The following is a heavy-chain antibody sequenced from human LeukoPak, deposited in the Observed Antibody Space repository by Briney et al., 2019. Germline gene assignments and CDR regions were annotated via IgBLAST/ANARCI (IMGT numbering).Heavy chain of an antibody. CDR3: ARLDCSADACYNY. D-gene: IGHD2-15*01. CDR1: GDSISSDY. Sequence: SETLSLTCNVSGDSISSDYWSWIRQPPGKGLEWIGYINYSGRSSYNPALKNRVTRSVDTSSNQVSLKRRSVTAADTAVYYCARLDCSADACYNYWGLGSLFTVSS. J-gene: IGHJ4*02. CDR2: INYSGRS. V-gene: IGHV4-59*08.